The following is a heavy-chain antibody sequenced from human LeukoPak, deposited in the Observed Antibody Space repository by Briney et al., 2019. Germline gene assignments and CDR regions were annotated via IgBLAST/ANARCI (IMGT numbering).Heavy chain of an antibody. CDR2: IYTSGST. D-gene: IGHD3-22*01. CDR1: GGSISSGGYY. J-gene: IGHJ4*02. V-gene: IGHV4-61*02. CDR3: ARDLIGGGYYQLFDY. Sequence: ASETLSLTCTVSGGSISSGGYYWSWIRQHPGKGLEWIGRIYTSGSTNYNPSLKSRVTMSVDTSKNQFSLKLSSVTAADTAVYYCARDLIGGGYYQLFDYWGQGTLVTVSS.